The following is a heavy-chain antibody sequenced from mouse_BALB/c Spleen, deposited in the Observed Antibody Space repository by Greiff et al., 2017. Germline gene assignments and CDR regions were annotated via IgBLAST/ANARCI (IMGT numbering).Heavy chain of an antibody. Sequence: QVQLQQSGPELVKPGASVKMSCTASGYTFTDYVISWVKQRTGQGLEWIGEIYPGSGSTYYNEKFKGKATLTADKSSNTAYMQLSSLTSEDSAVYFCAGISGAWFAYWGQGTLVTVSA. V-gene: IGHV1-81*01. CDR1: GYTFTDYV. D-gene: IGHD1-1*02. J-gene: IGHJ3*01. CDR3: AGISGAWFAY. CDR2: IYPGSGST.